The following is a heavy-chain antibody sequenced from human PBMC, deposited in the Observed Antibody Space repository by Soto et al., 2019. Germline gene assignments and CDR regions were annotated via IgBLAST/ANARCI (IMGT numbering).Heavy chain of an antibody. J-gene: IGHJ4*02. CDR3: ARENWSACSGGTCYSDY. V-gene: IGHV3-23*01. CDR1: GFTFGGHA. CDR2: ISGSGGTT. D-gene: IGHD2-15*01. Sequence: EVQLLESGGGLVQPGGSLRLSCAAFGFTFGGHALTWVRQAPGKGLQWVSGISGSGGTTYYADFVKGRFIISRDNSTNPLYLQINSLRAEDTAVYYCARENWSACSGGTCYSDYWGQGTLVTVSS.